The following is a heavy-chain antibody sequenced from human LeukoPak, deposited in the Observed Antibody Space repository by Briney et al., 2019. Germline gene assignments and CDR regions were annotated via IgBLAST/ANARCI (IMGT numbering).Heavy chain of an antibody. CDR2: INHSGST. V-gene: IGHV4-34*01. J-gene: IGHJ6*02. CDR1: GGSFSGYY. D-gene: IGHD1-14*01. Sequence: NPSETLSLTCAVYGGSFSGYYWSWIRQPPGKGLEWIGEINHSGSTNYNPSLKSRVTISVDTSKNQFSLKLSSVTAADTAVYYCARGPITGGYYYGMDVWGQGTTVTVSS. CDR3: ARGPITGGYYYGMDV.